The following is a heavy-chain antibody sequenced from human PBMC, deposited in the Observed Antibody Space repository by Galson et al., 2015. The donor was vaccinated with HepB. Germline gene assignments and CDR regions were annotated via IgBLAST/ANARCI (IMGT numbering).Heavy chain of an antibody. CDR2: ISSSSSYI. J-gene: IGHJ4*02. Sequence: SLRLSCAASGFTFSSYSMNWVRQAPGKGLEWVSSISSSSSYIYYADSVKGRFTISRDNAKNSLYLQMNSLRAEDTAVYYCARSVGAKVGYYFDYWGQGTLVTVSS. CDR1: GFTFSSYS. CDR3: ARSVGAKVGYYFDY. D-gene: IGHD1-26*01. V-gene: IGHV3-21*01.